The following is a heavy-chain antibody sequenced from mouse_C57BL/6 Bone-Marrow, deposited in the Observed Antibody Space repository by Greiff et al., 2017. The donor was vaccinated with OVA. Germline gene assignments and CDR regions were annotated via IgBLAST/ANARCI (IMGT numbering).Heavy chain of an antibody. Sequence: QVQLQQPGAELVKPGASVKMSCKASGYTFTSYWITWVKQRPGQGLAWIGDIYPGSGSPNYNEKFKSKATLTVDTSSSTAYVQRSSLMSEDSAVYYCSRAYDYDYDCDAMDYWGQGTSVTVSS. CDR2: IYPGSGSP. CDR3: SRAYDYDYDCDAMDY. CDR1: GYTFTSYW. D-gene: IGHD2-4*01. J-gene: IGHJ4*01. V-gene: IGHV1-55*01.